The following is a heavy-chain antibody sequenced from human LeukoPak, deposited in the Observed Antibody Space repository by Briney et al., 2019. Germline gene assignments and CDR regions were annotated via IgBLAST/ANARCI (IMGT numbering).Heavy chain of an antibody. V-gene: IGHV4-59*01. D-gene: IGHD6-13*01. CDR2: IYYTGST. J-gene: IGHJ5*02. CDR1: GGSISSYC. Sequence: SETLSLTCTVSGGSISSYCWSWIRQPPGKGLEWIGYIYYTGSTNYNPSLKSRVTISVDTSKNQFSLKLRSVTAADTAVYYCARAYSSSWYWFDPWGQGTLVTVSS. CDR3: ARAYSSSWYWFDP.